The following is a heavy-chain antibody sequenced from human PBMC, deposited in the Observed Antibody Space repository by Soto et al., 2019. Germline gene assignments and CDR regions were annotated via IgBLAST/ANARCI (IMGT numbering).Heavy chain of an antibody. CDR3: ARDYDSSGYPRYYFDY. Sequence: GGSLRLSCAASGFAFSSFWMSWVRQAPGKGLEWVANIKQGGSEKYYVDSAKGRFTISRDNSKNTLYLQMNSLRAEDTAVYYCARDYDSSGYPRYYFDYWGQGTLVTVSS. CDR2: IKQGGSEK. J-gene: IGHJ4*02. D-gene: IGHD3-22*01. V-gene: IGHV3-7*01. CDR1: GFAFSSFW.